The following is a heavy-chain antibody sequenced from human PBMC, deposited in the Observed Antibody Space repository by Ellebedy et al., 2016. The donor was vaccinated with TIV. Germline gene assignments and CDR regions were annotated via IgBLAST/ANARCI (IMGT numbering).Heavy chain of an antibody. CDR1: GGTFSSYA. CDR2: IIPILGIA. CDR3: ARSKNYYDSSGYPDY. Sequence: ASVKVSCKASGGTFSSYAISWVRQAPGQGLEWMGRIIPILGIANYAQKLQGRVTMTTDTSTSTAYMELRSLRSDDTAVYYCARSKNYYDSSGYPDYWGQGTLVTVSS. D-gene: IGHD3-22*01. V-gene: IGHV1-69*04. J-gene: IGHJ4*02.